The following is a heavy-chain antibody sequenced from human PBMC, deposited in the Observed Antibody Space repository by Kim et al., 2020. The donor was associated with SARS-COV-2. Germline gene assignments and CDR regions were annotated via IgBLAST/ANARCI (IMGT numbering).Heavy chain of an antibody. Sequence: GGSLRLSCAASGFTFSSYAMSWVRQAPGKGLEWVSAISGSGGSTYYADSVKGRFTISRDNSKNTLYLQMNSLRAEDTAVYYCASIWSGYPAAPDYWGQGTLVTVSS. V-gene: IGHV3-23*01. CDR3: ASIWSGYPAAPDY. D-gene: IGHD3-3*01. CDR1: GFTFSSYA. CDR2: ISGSGGST. J-gene: IGHJ4*02.